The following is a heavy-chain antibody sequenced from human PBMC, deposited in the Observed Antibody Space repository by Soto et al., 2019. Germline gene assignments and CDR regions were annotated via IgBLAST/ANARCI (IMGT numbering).Heavy chain of an antibody. CDR1: GGTFSSYT. D-gene: IGHD6-13*01. V-gene: IGHV1-69*02. Sequence: SVKVSCKASGGTFSSYTISWVRQAPGQGLEWMGRIIPILGIANYAQKFQGRVTITADKSTSTAYMELSSLRSEDTAVYYCARSPRVPYSGIAAASDPYYFDYWGQGTLVTVSS. CDR2: IIPILGIA. CDR3: ARSPRVPYSGIAAASDPYYFDY. J-gene: IGHJ4*02.